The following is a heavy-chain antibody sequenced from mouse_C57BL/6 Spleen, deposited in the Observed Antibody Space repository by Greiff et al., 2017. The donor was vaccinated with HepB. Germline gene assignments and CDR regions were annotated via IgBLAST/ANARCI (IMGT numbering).Heavy chain of an antibody. Sequence: VQLQQSGPELVKPGASVKISCKASGYTFTDYYMNWVKQSHGKSLEWIGDINPNNGGTSYNQKFKGKATLTVDKSSSTAYMELRSLTSEDSAVYYCARPFITTVVATHWYFDVWGTGTTVTVSS. V-gene: IGHV1-26*01. CDR2: INPNNGGT. J-gene: IGHJ1*03. CDR1: GYTFTDYY. D-gene: IGHD1-1*01. CDR3: ARPFITTVVATHWYFDV.